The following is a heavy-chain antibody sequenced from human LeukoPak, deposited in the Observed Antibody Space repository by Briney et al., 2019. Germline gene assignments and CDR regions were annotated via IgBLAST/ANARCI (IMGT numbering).Heavy chain of an antibody. J-gene: IGHJ4*02. V-gene: IGHV6-1*01. D-gene: IGHD3-16*01. CDR2: TYYRSKWYN. CDR1: GDGVSSNSAT. CDR3: ARGRLSSLDY. Sequence: SQTLSLTCGISGDGVSSNSATWNWIRQSPSSGLEWLGRTYYRSKWYNDYALSVKSRITFNPDTSKNQFSLQLNSVAPEDAAVYYCARGRLSSLDYWGQGTLVTVSS.